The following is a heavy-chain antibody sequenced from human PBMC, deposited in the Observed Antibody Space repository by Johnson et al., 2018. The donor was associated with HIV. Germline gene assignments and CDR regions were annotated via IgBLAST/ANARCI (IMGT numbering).Heavy chain of an antibody. Sequence: VQLVESGGGLVQPGGSPRLSCAASGFTFSSYWMSWVRQAPGKGLEWVANIKQDGSEKYYVDSVKGRVTISRDNAKNSLYQQMNSLRAEDTAVYYCARRLWFGELSPPDAFDIWGQGTMVTVSS. CDR3: ARRLWFGELSPPDAFDI. CDR1: GFTFSSYW. D-gene: IGHD3-10*01. CDR2: IKQDGSEK. V-gene: IGHV3-7*02. J-gene: IGHJ3*02.